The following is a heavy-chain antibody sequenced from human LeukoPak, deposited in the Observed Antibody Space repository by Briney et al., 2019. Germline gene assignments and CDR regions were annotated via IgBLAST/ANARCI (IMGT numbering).Heavy chain of an antibody. D-gene: IGHD1-26*01. CDR3: AKDVLSGSYYAIAY. J-gene: IGHJ4*02. V-gene: IGHV3-23*01. CDR2: ISVSGGIT. Sequence: GGSLRLSCAASGFTFSSYAMSWVRQAPGKGLEWVSGISVSGGITYYADSVKGRFTISRDNSKNTLFLQMNSLRAEGTAVYYGAKDVLSGSYYAIAYWGRGTLVTVSS. CDR1: GFTFSSYA.